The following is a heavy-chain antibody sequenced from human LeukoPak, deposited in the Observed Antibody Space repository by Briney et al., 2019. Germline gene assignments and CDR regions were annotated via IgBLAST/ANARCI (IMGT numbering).Heavy chain of an antibody. D-gene: IGHD3-16*02. CDR2: IYYTGST. Sequence: SETLSLTCAVYGGSFSGYYWGWIRQPPGKGLEWIGSIYYTGSTYYNPSLKSRVIISGDTSKNQFSLDLSSVTAADTAVYYCARLMITFGGIIVWAFDIWGRGTMVTVSS. CDR3: ARLMITFGGIIVWAFDI. J-gene: IGHJ3*02. V-gene: IGHV4-39*01. CDR1: GGSFSGYY.